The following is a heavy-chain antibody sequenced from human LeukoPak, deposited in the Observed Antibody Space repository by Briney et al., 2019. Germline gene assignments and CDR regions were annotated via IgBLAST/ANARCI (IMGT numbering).Heavy chain of an antibody. D-gene: IGHD3-22*01. Sequence: SETLSLTCTVSGGSISSYYWSWIRQPPGKGLEWIGYIYYSGSTNYNPSLKSRVTISVDTSKNQFSLKLSSVTAADTAVYYCARDAYYYVSGGYYTGWFDPWGQGTLVTVSS. CDR3: ARDAYYYVSGGYYTGWFDP. CDR2: IYYSGST. V-gene: IGHV4-59*01. J-gene: IGHJ5*02. CDR1: GGSISSYY.